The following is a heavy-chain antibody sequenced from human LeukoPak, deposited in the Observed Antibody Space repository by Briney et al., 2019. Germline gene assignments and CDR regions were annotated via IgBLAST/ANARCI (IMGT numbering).Heavy chain of an antibody. CDR1: GGSISGYY. CDR2: IYSSGST. D-gene: IGHD6-6*01. J-gene: IGHJ4*02. Sequence: PSETLSLTCTVSGGSISGYYWTWIRQPPGKGLEWIGYIYSSGSTNYNPSLKSRVTISVDTSKNQFSLRLRSVTAADTAVYYCARHWYTSSSSYFDFWGQGTLVTVSS. V-gene: IGHV4-59*08. CDR3: ARHWYTSSSSYFDF.